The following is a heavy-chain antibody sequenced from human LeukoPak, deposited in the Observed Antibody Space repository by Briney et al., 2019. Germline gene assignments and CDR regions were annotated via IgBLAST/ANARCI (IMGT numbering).Heavy chain of an antibody. CDR2: ISSSSSYI. Sequence: GGSLRLSCAASGFTFSSYSMNWVRQAPGKGPEWVSSISSSSSYIYYADSVKGRFTISRDNAKNSLYLQMNSLRAEDTALYYCVRGQETAWGLDYWGQGTLVTVSS. CDR1: GFTFSSYS. D-gene: IGHD3-16*01. CDR3: VRGQETAWGLDY. J-gene: IGHJ4*02. V-gene: IGHV3-21*01.